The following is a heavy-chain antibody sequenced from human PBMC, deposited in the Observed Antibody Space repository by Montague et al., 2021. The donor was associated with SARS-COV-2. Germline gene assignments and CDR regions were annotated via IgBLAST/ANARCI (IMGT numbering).Heavy chain of an antibody. CDR1: GFTFNSYS. J-gene: IGHJ4*02. Sequence: SLRLSCAASGFTFNSYSMNWVRQAPGKGLEWVSSISSTSTSIYYADSVKGRFTISRDNAKNSLYLQMNSLRAEDTAVYYCSSGYDIGYWGQGTLVTASS. D-gene: IGHD5-12*01. V-gene: IGHV3-21*03. CDR2: ISSTSTSI. CDR3: SSGYDIGY.